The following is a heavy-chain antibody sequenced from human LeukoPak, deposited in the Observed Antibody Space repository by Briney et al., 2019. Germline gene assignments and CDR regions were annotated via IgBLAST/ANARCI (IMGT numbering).Heavy chain of an antibody. CDR1: GGSFSGYY. D-gene: IGHD3-9*01. CDR3: ARRGPPLTDFDY. CDR2: INHSGST. J-gene: IGHJ4*02. Sequence: PSETLSLTCAVYGGSFSGYYWSWIRQPPGKGLEWIGEINHSGSTNYNPSLKSRVTISVDTSKNQFSLKLSSVTAADTAVYYCARRGPPLTDFDYWGQGTLVTVPS. V-gene: IGHV4-34*01.